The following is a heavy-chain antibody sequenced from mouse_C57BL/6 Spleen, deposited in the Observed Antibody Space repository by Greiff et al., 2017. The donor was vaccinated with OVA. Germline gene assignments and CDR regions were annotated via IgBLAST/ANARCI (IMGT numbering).Heavy chain of an antibody. CDR2: INPNNGGT. D-gene: IGHD2-4*01. Sequence: EVQLQQSGPELVKPGASVKLSCKASGYTFTDYYMNWVKQSHGKSLEWIGDINPNNGGTSYHQKFKGQATLTVDKSSSTAYMELRSLTSEDSAVYYCANYDYDVTWFAYWGQGTLVTVSA. CDR1: GYTFTDYY. CDR3: ANYDYDVTWFAY. V-gene: IGHV1-26*01. J-gene: IGHJ3*01.